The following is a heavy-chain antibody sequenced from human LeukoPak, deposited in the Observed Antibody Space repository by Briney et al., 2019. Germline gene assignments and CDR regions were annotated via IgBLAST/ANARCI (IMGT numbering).Heavy chain of an antibody. CDR2: IYPADSDI. Sequence: GESLKVSCKGSGYSITNYWIAWVRQMPGKGLEWMEIIYPADSDIRYSPSFQGQVTISADKSISTAYLQWSSLKASDTAMYYCARQEYCSGGSCYTWFDPWGQGTLVTVSS. D-gene: IGHD2-15*01. J-gene: IGHJ5*02. V-gene: IGHV5-51*01. CDR3: ARQEYCSGGSCYTWFDP. CDR1: GYSITNYW.